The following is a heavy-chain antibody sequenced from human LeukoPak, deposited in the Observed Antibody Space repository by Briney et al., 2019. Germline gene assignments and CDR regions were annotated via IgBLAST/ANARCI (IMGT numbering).Heavy chain of an antibody. Sequence: GRSLRLSCAASGFTFSSYWMSWVRQAPGKGLEWVANIKQDGSEKYYVDSVKGRFTISRDNAKNSLYLQMNSLRAEDTAVYYCARDWYDSSGYYPNGDYWGQGTLVTVSS. CDR1: GFTFSSYW. CDR2: IKQDGSEK. CDR3: ARDWYDSSGYYPNGDY. J-gene: IGHJ4*02. D-gene: IGHD3-22*01. V-gene: IGHV3-7*03.